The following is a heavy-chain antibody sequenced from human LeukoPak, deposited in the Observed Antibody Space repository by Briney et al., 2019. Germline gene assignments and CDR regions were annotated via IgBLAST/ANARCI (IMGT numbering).Heavy chain of an antibody. D-gene: IGHD6-13*01. Sequence: ASVKVSCKASGGTFSSYAISWVRQAPGQGLEWMGGIIPIFGTANYAQKFQGRVTITADESTSTAYMELSSLRSEDTAVYYCARAPDPPYSSSWFPFDPWGQGTLVTVSS. CDR1: GGTFSSYA. V-gene: IGHV1-69*01. J-gene: IGHJ5*02. CDR2: IIPIFGTA. CDR3: ARAPDPPYSSSWFPFDP.